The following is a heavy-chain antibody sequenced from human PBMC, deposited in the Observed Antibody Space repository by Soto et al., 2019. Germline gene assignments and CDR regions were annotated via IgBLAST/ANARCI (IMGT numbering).Heavy chain of an antibody. V-gene: IGHV3-72*01. D-gene: IGHD1-26*01. Sequence: EVQLVESGGGLVQPGGSLRLSCAASGFSFSDHYMEWVRQAPGKGLEWVGRIRNKANSYTTQYAAAVRGRFTLSRDDSKNSLFLQMNSLKTEDTVIYYCARTIMYSASHYFDYSGQGALVTVSS. CDR3: ARTIMYSASHYFDY. J-gene: IGHJ4*02. CDR2: IRNKANSYTT. CDR1: GFSFSDHY.